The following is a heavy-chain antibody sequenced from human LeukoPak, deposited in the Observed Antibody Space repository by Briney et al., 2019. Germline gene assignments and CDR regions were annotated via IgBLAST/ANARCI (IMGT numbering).Heavy chain of an antibody. Sequence: SVKVSCKASGGTFSSYAISWVRQAPGQGLEWMGGIIPIFGTANYAQKFQGRVTITADESTSTAYMELSSLRSEDTAVYYCASGGLFSSSLTGYFDYWGQGTLVTVSS. V-gene: IGHV1-69*13. J-gene: IGHJ4*02. CDR3: ASGGLFSSSLTGYFDY. CDR1: GGTFSSYA. D-gene: IGHD6-6*01. CDR2: IIPIFGTA.